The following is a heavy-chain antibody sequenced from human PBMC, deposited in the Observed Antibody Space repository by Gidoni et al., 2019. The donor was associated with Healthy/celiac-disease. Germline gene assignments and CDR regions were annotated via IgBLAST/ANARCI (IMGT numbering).Heavy chain of an antibody. D-gene: IGHD6-19*01. V-gene: IGHV1-69*10. CDR1: GGTFRSYA. CDR2: IIPILGIA. Sequence: QFQLVQSVAEVDNTGSSANVSVHASGGTFRSYAISCVRQAHGQGLEWLGGIIPILGIANCAQKFQGRVTITADKSTRTAYMELSSLRSEDTAVYYCARGPRDNSSDWYGFFDYWGQGTLVTVSS. J-gene: IGHJ4*01. CDR3: ARGPRDNSSDWYGFFDY.